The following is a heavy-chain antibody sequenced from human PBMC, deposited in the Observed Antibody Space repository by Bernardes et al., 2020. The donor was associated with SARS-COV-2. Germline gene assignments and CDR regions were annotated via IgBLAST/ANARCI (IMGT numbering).Heavy chain of an antibody. CDR1: GFTFSSYA. J-gene: IGHJ4*02. Sequence: GGSLRLSCAASGFTFSSYAMHWVRQAPGKGLEYVSAISSNGGSTYYANSVKGRFTISRDNSKNTLYLQMGSLRAEDMAVYYCARERSSSWYGVFDYWGQGTLVTVSS. CDR2: ISSNGGST. V-gene: IGHV3-64*01. CDR3: ARERSSSWYGVFDY. D-gene: IGHD6-13*01.